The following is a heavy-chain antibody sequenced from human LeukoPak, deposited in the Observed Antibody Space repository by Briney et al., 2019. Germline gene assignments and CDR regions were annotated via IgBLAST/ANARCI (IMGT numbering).Heavy chain of an antibody. D-gene: IGHD5-12*01. CDR2: INPSGGCT. J-gene: IGHJ6*03. Sequence: ASVKVSCKASGYTFTSYYMHWVRQAPGQGLEWMGIINPSGGCTSYAQKFQGRVTMTRDTSTSTVYMELSSLRSEDTAVYYCAREEIVAAAYFYYYYYMDVWGKGTTVTVSS. CDR1: GYTFTSYY. V-gene: IGHV1-46*01. CDR3: AREEIVAAAYFYYYYYMDV.